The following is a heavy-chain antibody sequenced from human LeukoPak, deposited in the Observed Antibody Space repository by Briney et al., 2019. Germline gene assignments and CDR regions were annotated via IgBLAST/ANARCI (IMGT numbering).Heavy chain of an antibody. V-gene: IGHV3-66*01. D-gene: IGHD6-19*01. CDR3: ATIVSDSSGWYHFDH. J-gene: IGHJ4*02. CDR1: GFTVSSKY. Sequence: GGSLRLSCAASGFTVSSKYMAWVRQAPGEGLEWVSFINSGGTTNYADSVKGRFTISRDYSKNTLNLQMSSLRVEDTAVYYCATIVSDSSGWYHFDHWGQGALVTVSS. CDR2: INSGGTT.